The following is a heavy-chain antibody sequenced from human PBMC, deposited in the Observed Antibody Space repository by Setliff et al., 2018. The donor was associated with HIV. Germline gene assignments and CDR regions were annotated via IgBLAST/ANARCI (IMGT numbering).Heavy chain of an antibody. CDR1: GGSFTHDY. Sequence: PSETLSLTCAVSGGSFTHDYWTWIRQAPGKGLEWIGEIDHTGRTDYNPSLKSRVTISIGASKFQFSLKLNSVTAADTAVYYCAIPPLVSTVTTANYFESWGQGILVTVSS. CDR3: AIPPLVSTVTTANYFES. CDR2: IDHTGRT. J-gene: IGHJ4*02. V-gene: IGHV4-34*01. D-gene: IGHD4-17*01.